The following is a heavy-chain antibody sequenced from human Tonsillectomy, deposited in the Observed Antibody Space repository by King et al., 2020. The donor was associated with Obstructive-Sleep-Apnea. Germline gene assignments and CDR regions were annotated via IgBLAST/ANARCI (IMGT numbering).Heavy chain of an antibody. J-gene: IGHJ6*02. CDR2: YGYDGSNK. CDR1: GFSFSNYG. CDR3: AKEDQVLRTAHYYYFGLDV. Sequence: VQLVESGGGVVQPGGSLRLSCAASGFSFSNYGMHWVRQAPGRGLEWLAFYGYDGSNKYYADSLKGRFTKSRDISKNTLYLQMNSLGGEETAIYYWAKEDQVLRTAHYYYFGLDVWGQGTTVTVSS. D-gene: IGHD2/OR15-2a*01. V-gene: IGHV3-30*02.